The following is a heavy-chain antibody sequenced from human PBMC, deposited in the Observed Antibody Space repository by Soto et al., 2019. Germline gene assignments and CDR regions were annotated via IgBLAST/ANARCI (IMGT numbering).Heavy chain of an antibody. D-gene: IGHD3-10*01. V-gene: IGHV3-30*03. J-gene: IGHJ4*02. CDR3: ATTTSGEQTPPFDY. CDR2: ISYDGSNK. CDR1: GFCFCRYC. Sequence: AGGSRTLSRAAPGFCFCRYCKCQGRQAPGKGLEWVAVISYDGSNKYYADSVKGRFTISRDNSRNTLSLQMNSLRAEDTAVFYCATTTSGEQTPPFDYWGQGTLVTVSS.